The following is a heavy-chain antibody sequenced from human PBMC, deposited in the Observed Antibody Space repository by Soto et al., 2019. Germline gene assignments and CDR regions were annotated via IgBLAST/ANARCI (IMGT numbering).Heavy chain of an antibody. D-gene: IGHD2-15*01. Sequence: GGSLRLSCAASGFTFSSYSMNWVRQAPGKGLEWVSYISSSSSTIYYADSVKGRFTISRDNAKNSLYLQMNSLRAEDTAVYYCARAGYCSGGSCYYYYGMDVWGQGTTVTVSS. CDR3: ARAGYCSGGSCYYYYGMDV. CDR2: ISSSSSTI. J-gene: IGHJ6*02. CDR1: GFTFSSYS. V-gene: IGHV3-48*01.